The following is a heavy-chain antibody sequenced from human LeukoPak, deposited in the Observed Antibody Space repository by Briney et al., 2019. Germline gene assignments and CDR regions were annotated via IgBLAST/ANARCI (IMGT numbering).Heavy chain of an antibody. Sequence: ASETLSLTCTVSGGSISSYYWSWIRQPPGKGLEWIGYIYYSGSTNYNPSLKSRVTISVDTSKNQFSLKLSSVTAADTAVYYCATGQFEYFQHWGQGTLVTVSS. J-gene: IGHJ1*01. D-gene: IGHD6-19*01. CDR2: IYYSGST. CDR1: GGSISSYY. CDR3: ATGQFEYFQH. V-gene: IGHV4-59*08.